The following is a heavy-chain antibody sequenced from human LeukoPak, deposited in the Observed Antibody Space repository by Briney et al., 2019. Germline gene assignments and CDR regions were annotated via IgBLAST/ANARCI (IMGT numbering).Heavy chain of an antibody. CDR1: GFTFSSYS. CDR3: ARSTIFGGLSDV. Sequence: GGSLRLSCAASGFTFSSYSMNWVRQAPGKGLEYVSAISSNGGSTYYANSVKGRFTISRDNSKNTLYLQMGSLRAEDMAVYYCARSTIFGGLSDVWGKGTTVTVSS. CDR2: ISSNGGST. J-gene: IGHJ6*04. V-gene: IGHV3-64*01. D-gene: IGHD3-3*01.